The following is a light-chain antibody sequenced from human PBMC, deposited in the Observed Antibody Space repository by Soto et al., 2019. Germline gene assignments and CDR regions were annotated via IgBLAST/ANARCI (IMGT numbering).Light chain of an antibody. CDR3: QQYSNWPPWT. V-gene: IGKV3-15*01. J-gene: IGKJ1*01. CDR1: ENIRSN. CDR2: GAS. Sequence: EVVMTQSPATLSVSPGERATLSCRASENIRSNLAWYQQKPGQAPRLLIYGASTRATGIPDRFSGSWSGTEFTLTISSLQSEDFAVYHWQQYSNWPPWTFGQVTKVEIK.